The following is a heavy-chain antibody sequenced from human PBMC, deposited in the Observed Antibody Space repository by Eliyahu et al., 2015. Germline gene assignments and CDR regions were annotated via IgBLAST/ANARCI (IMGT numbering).Heavy chain of an antibody. V-gene: IGHV3-21*01. CDR3: ARGWDQGNFDL. D-gene: IGHD1-26*01. Sequence: EVQLVESGXGLVKXGGSLRLSCXAPXFTFSGYSMXWVRQAPGKGLEWVSSLSGSIGHIYYADSVKGRFTLYRDDAKNSVYLQMNSLRVEDTAVYYCARGWDQGNFDLWGQGTLVTVSS. CDR2: LSGSIGHI. J-gene: IGHJ4*02. CDR1: XFTFSGYS.